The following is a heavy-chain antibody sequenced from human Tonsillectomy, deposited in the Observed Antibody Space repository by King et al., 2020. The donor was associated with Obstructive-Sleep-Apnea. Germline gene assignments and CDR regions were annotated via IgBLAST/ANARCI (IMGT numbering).Heavy chain of an antibody. CDR3: ARDEDDILTGYANYYYYGMDV. D-gene: IGHD3-9*01. V-gene: IGHV3-21*01. CDR2: ISSSSSYI. CDR1: GFTFSSYS. J-gene: IGHJ6*02. Sequence: VQLVESGGGLVKPGGSLRLSCAASGFTFSSYSMNWVRQAPGKGLEWVSSISSSSSYIYYADSVKGRFTISRDNAKNSLYLQMNSLRAEDTAVYYCARDEDDILTGYANYYYYGMDVWGQGTTVTVSS.